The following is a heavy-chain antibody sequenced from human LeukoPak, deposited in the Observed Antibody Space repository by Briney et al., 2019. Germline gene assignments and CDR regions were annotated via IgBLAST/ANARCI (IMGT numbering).Heavy chain of an antibody. Sequence: GGSLRLSCAASGFTFSSYTMHWVRQAPGKGLEWVAVMAYDGGNEYYAGSVKGRFTISRDNSKSMLYLQMNSLRAEDTAVYYCARNNLGYCSSTSCYGPGDYWGQGSLVTVSS. D-gene: IGHD2-2*01. CDR3: ARNNLGYCSSTSCYGPGDY. V-gene: IGHV3-30-3*01. CDR1: GFTFSSYT. CDR2: MAYDGGNE. J-gene: IGHJ4*02.